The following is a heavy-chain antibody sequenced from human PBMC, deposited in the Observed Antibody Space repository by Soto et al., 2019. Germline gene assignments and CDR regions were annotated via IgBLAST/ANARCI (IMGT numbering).Heavy chain of an antibody. Sequence: SETLSLTCDVYCGAFSGHSWTCIRQSPGKGLEGIGGINTRGRVNYTPSLKSRVTISLDTAKNQFSLTLSAVTAADTAMYYCSTRAYDTNGYYRFDPWGQGTLVTVSS. CDR3: STRAYDTNGYYRFDP. J-gene: IGHJ5*01. CDR1: CGAFSGHS. CDR2: INTRGRV. D-gene: IGHD3-22*01. V-gene: IGHV4-34*01.